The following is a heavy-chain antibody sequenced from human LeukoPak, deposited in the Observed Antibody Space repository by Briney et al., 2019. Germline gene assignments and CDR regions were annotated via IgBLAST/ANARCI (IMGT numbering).Heavy chain of an antibody. Sequence: QPGGSLRLSCAASGFTFSTYTMNWVRQAPGKGLEWVSYISSSSSSIYYADSVKGRFTISRDNAKNSLYLQMNSLRAEDTAVYFCASGPSPYCGGDCQTTLDYWGQGTLVTVSS. CDR2: ISSSSSSI. CDR1: GFTFSTYT. CDR3: ASGPSPYCGGDCQTTLDY. J-gene: IGHJ4*02. D-gene: IGHD2-21*01. V-gene: IGHV3-48*01.